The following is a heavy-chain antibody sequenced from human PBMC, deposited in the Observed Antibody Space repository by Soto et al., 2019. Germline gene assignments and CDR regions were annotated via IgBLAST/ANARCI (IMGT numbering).Heavy chain of an antibody. Sequence: GSLRLSCAASGFTFSSHGMPWVRQAPGKGLEWVAIIWYDGGNKYYADSVKGRFTISRDNSKNTLYLQMNSLRAEDTAVYYCARDSEAFEFKWCDPWSQGTLVTVSS. CDR3: ARDSEAFEFKWCDP. V-gene: IGHV3-33*01. CDR2: IWYDGGNK. J-gene: IGHJ5*02. D-gene: IGHD3-10*01. CDR1: GFTFSSHG.